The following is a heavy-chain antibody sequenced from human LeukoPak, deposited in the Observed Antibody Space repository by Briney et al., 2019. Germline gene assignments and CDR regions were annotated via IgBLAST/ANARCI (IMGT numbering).Heavy chain of an antibody. CDR1: GFTFSSYA. D-gene: IGHD4-17*01. CDR3: ARRLNYGDYGLAGAFDI. V-gene: IGHV3-23*01. J-gene: IGHJ3*02. CDR2: ISGSDGDT. Sequence: GGSLRLSCAASGFTFSSYAMHWVRQAPGKGLEWVSTISGSDGDTYYADSVKGRFTISRDNSKNTLYLQMNSLRAEDTAVYYCARRLNYGDYGLAGAFDIWGQGTMVTVSS.